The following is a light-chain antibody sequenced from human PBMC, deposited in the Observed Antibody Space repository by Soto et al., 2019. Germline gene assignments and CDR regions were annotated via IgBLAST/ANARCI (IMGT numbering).Light chain of an antibody. V-gene: IGKV3-11*01. CDR3: QQRSNWPPEIT. J-gene: IGKJ5*01. CDR1: QSINNNY. CDR2: DAS. Sequence: EIVLTQSPGTLSLSPGERVTLSCRASQSINNNYLAWYQQKPGQAPRLLIYDASNRATGIPARFSGSGSGTDFTLTISSLEPEDFAVYYCQQRSNWPPEITFGQGTRLEIK.